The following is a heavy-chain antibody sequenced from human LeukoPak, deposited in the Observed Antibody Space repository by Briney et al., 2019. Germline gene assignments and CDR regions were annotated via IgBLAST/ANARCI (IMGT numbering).Heavy chain of an antibody. CDR2: IKEGGSEK. CDR3: ARGWDTAMGKGFNY. Sequence: PGGSLRLSCAASGFTFSNYWMSWVRQAPGKGLEWVANIKEGGSEKYYVDSVKGRFTISRDNAKNSQNLQMNSLRAEDTAVYYCARGWDTAMGKGFNYWGQGTLVTVSS. CDR1: GFTFSNYW. V-gene: IGHV3-7*01. D-gene: IGHD5-18*01. J-gene: IGHJ4*02.